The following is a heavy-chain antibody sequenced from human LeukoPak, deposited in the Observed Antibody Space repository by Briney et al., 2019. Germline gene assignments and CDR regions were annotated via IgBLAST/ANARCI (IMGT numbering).Heavy chain of an antibody. CDR2: ISSSSIYI. J-gene: IGHJ6*03. CDR3: ATSAAGGRLLWNYRDV. D-gene: IGHD6-13*01. CDR1: GFTFSHYT. Sequence: GGSLRLSCAACGFTFSHYTMNWVRQAPGKGLEWVSSISSSSIYIYYADSVRGRFTISRDNAKNSLHLQMDSLRAEDTAVYYCATSAAGGRLLWNYRDVGGKGTTVTVSS. V-gene: IGHV3-21*01.